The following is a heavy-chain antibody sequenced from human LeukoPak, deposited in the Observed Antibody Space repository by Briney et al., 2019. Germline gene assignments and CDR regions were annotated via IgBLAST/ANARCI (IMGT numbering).Heavy chain of an antibody. CDR3: ARDQYGGSYWVGAFDI. J-gene: IGHJ3*02. D-gene: IGHD1-26*01. CDR2: ISAYNGNT. V-gene: IGHV1-18*01. CDR1: GYTFTSYG. Sequence: GASVKVSCKASGYTFTSYGISWVRQAPGQGLEWMGWISAYNGNTNYAQKLQGRVTMTTDTSTSTAYMELRSLRSDDTAVYYCARDQYGGSYWVGAFDIWGQGTMVIVSS.